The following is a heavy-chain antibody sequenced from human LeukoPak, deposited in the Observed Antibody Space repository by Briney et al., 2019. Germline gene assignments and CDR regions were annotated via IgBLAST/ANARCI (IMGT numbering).Heavy chain of an antibody. CDR1: GGSITSGGYY. Sequence: SQTLSLTCTVSGGSITSGGYYWSWIRQLPGKGLEWIGYIYYSGTTSYNPSLKSRLTISLDTSENQFSLKLSSVTAADTAVYYCARGSTGDKSNNWGQGTLVTVSS. J-gene: IGHJ4*02. V-gene: IGHV4-31*03. D-gene: IGHD7-27*01. CDR2: IYYSGTT. CDR3: ARGSTGDKSNN.